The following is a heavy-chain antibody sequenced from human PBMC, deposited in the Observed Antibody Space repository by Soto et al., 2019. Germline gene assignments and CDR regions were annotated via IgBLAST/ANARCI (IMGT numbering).Heavy chain of an antibody. CDR2: ISYDGSNK. J-gene: IGHJ4*02. CDR1: GFTFSSYA. CDR3: ATNIQSSSWCHS. Sequence: QVQLVESGGGVVQPGRSLRLSCAASGFTFSSYAMHWVRQAPGKGLEWVAVISYDGSNKYYADTVKGRFTISRDNCKNTLYPQMNSLSAEDTAVYYCATNIQSSSWCHSWGQGTLVTVSS. D-gene: IGHD6-13*01. V-gene: IGHV3-30-3*01.